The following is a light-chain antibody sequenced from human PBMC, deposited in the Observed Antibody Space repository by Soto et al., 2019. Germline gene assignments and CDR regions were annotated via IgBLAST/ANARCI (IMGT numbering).Light chain of an antibody. J-gene: IGKJ1*01. CDR1: QEFSNY. Sequence: DIQMIQSPSSLSASVGDRVTITCQASQEFSNYLNWYQQKPGKAPKLLIYDASNLERGVPSRFSGRGSGTDCTFTISNLPPEDSAAYYWQQYDHLPLPFGRGTKVEIK. V-gene: IGKV1-33*01. CDR2: DAS. CDR3: QQYDHLPLP.